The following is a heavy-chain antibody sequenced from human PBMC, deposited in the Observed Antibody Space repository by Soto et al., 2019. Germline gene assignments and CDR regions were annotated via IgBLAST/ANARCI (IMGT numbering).Heavy chain of an antibody. V-gene: IGHV2-5*01. CDR1: GFSLTTSGVG. J-gene: IGHJ5*02. CDR3: VRILIITPRPVVNCFDP. D-gene: IGHD2-15*01. CDR2: IFWNDDK. Sequence: SGPTLVNPTQTLTLTCTFSGFSLTTSGVGVAWIRQPPGKALEWLTVIFWNDDKQYSPSLKSRLTITKDTPKNQVVLTMTNMDPTDTATYYGVRILIITPRPVVNCFDPCGHGTLVTVSS.